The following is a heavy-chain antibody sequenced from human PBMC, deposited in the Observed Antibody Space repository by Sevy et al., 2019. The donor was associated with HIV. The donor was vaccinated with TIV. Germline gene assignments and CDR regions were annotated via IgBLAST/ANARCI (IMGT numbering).Heavy chain of an antibody. D-gene: IGHD6-13*01. V-gene: IGHV3-30*18. Sequence: GSLRLSCAAAGFTFSRYGMHWARQAPGKGLEWVAVISNDGSDKEYAESVKGRFTVSRDNSKDTVYLQMNSLRLEDTAVYYCANSRGRYEGSSWLYYYYVMDVWGQGTTVTVSS. CDR3: ANSRGRYEGSSWLYYYYVMDV. CDR1: GFTFSRYG. CDR2: ISNDGSDK. J-gene: IGHJ6*02.